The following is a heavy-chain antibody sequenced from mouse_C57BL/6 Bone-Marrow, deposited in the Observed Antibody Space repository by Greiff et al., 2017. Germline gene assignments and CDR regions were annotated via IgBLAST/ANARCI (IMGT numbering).Heavy chain of an antibody. V-gene: IGHV1-81*01. D-gene: IGHD1-1*02. CDR2: IYPRSGNT. J-gene: IGHJ2*01. Sequence: VQLQQSGAELVRPGASVKLSCKASGYTFTSYGISWVKQRTGQGLEWIGEIYPRSGNTYYNEKFKGKATLTADKSSSTEYMKLRSLTSEDSAVYICARGNYYDFDYWGQGTTLTVSA. CDR1: GYTFTSYG. CDR3: ARGNYYDFDY.